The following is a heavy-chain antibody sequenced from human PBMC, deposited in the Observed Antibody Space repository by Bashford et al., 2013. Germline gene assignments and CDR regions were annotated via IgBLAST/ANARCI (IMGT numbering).Heavy chain of an antibody. Sequence: PSVEGLLQGLLGGTFSSYAISWVRQAPGTRGLSGWGGIIPIFGTANYAQKVPGGRVTITRGDESTSTAYMELSSLRSEDTAVYYCARARRRDYYYYGMGRLGPKGPRSPVSS. CDR3: ARARRRDYYYYGMGR. J-gene: IGHJ6*02. CDR1: GGTFSSYA. CDR2: IIPIFGTA. V-gene: IGHV1-69*13.